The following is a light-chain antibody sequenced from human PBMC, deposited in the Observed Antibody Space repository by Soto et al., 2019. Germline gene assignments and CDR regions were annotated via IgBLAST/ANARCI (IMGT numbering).Light chain of an antibody. CDR3: QQPDA. J-gene: IGKJ5*01. CDR2: DAS. Sequence: EIVLTPSPGTLSLSPGDRDTLSCRASQSVSSSYLAWYQQKPGQAPRLLIYDASNRATGIPARFSGSGSGTDFTLTISSLEPEDFALHYCQQPDAFGQGTRLEIK. V-gene: IGKV3D-20*02. CDR1: QSVSSSY.